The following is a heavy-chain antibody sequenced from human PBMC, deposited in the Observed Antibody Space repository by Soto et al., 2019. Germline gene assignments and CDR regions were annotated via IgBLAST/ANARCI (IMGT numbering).Heavy chain of an antibody. V-gene: IGHV3-23*01. D-gene: IGHD3-22*01. CDR3: AKISRTNYYDSSGYRDYFDY. CDR1: GFTFSSYA. Sequence: GGSLRLSCAASGFTFSSYAMSWVRQAPGKGLEWVSAISGSGGSTYYADSVKGRFTISRDNSKNTLYLQMNSLRAEDTAVYYCAKISRTNYYDSSGYRDYFDYWGQRTLVTVSS. J-gene: IGHJ4*02. CDR2: ISGSGGST.